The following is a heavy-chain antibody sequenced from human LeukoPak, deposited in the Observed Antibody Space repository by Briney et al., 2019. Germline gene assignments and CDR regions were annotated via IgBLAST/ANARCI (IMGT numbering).Heavy chain of an antibody. D-gene: IGHD2-2*01. V-gene: IGHV1-18*01. CDR2: ISAYNGDT. Sequence: APVKVSCKTSGYIFAHNGISWVRQAPGQGPEWMGWISAYNGDTNYAQNFQGRVTMTRDTSTSTVYMELSSLRSEDTAVYYCARGGSMVYWGQGTLVTVSS. J-gene: IGHJ4*02. CDR1: GYIFAHNG. CDR3: ARGGSMVY.